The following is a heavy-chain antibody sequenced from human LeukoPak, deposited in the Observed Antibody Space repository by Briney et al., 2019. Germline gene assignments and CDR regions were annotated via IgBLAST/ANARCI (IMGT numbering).Heavy chain of an antibody. J-gene: IGHJ6*02. CDR1: GFTFDDYA. V-gene: IGHV3-43*02. Sequence: GGSLRLSCAASGFTFDDYAMHWVRQAPGKGLEWVSLISGVGGSTYYADSVKGRFTISRDNSKNSLYLQMNSLRTEDTALYYCAKDLVLGGYYDILTGYKYYYYYGMDVWGQGTTVTVSS. CDR2: ISGVGGST. CDR3: AKDLVLGGYYDILTGYKYYYYYGMDV. D-gene: IGHD3-9*01.